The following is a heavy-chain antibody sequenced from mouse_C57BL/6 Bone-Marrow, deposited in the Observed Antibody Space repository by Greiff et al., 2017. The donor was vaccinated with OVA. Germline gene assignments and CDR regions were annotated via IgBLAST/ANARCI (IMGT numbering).Heavy chain of an antibody. J-gene: IGHJ2*01. CDR2: IDPSDSYT. CDR1: GYTFTSYW. Sequence: QVQLQQSGAELVRPGTSVKLSCKASGYTFTSYWMHWVKQRPGQGLEWIGVIDPSDSYTNYNQKFKGKATLTVATSSSTAYMQLSSLTSEDSAVYYGARFVYYGSYFDYWGQGTTLTVSS. CDR3: ARFVYYGSYFDY. V-gene: IGHV1-59*01. D-gene: IGHD1-1*01.